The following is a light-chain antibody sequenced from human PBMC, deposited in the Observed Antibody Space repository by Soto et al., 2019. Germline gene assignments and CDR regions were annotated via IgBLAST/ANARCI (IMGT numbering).Light chain of an antibody. J-gene: IGKJ3*01. V-gene: IGKV1-8*01. Sequence: AIRMTQSPSSFSASTGDTITITCRASQGISSYLAWYQQKPGKAPKLLIYAASTLQTGVPSRFSGSGSGTYFTLTINCLQSEDFATYFCQQYYSYPLTFGPGTKVDIK. CDR1: QGISSY. CDR3: QQYYSYPLT. CDR2: AAS.